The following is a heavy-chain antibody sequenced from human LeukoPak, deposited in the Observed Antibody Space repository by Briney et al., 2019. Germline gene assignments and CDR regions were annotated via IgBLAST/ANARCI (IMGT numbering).Heavy chain of an antibody. CDR2: IRYDGSNK. V-gene: IGHV3-30*02. CDR1: GFTFSSYG. CDR3: ARGTGVVVPAARPYAFDI. Sequence: PGGSLRLSCAASGFTFSSYGMHWVRQAPGKGLEWVAFIRYDGSNKYYADSVKGRFTISRDNSKNTLYLQMNSLGAEDTAVYYCARGTGVVVPAARPYAFDIWGQGTMVTVSS. D-gene: IGHD2-2*01. J-gene: IGHJ3*02.